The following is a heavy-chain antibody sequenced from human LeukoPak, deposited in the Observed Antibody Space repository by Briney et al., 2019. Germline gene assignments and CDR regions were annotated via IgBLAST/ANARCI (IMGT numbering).Heavy chain of an antibody. J-gene: IGHJ4*02. CDR1: GSTFSHYW. CDR2: ISWDGGST. Sequence: GGSLRLSCAASGSTFSHYWMHWVRQAPGKGLEWVSLISWDGGSTYYADSVKGRFTISRDNSKNSLYLQMNSLRAEDTALYYCAKSLRIAVAGMIDYWGQGTLVTVSS. CDR3: AKSLRIAVAGMIDY. V-gene: IGHV3-43D*03. D-gene: IGHD6-19*01.